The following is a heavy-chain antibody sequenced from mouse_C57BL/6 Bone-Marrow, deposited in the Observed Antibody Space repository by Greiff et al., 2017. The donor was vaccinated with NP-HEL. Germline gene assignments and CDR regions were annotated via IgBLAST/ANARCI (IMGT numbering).Heavy chain of an antibody. V-gene: IGHV1-15*01. D-gene: IGHD1-1*01. CDR1: GYTFTDYE. J-gene: IGHJ2*01. CDR3: TRDTTVVANFDY. CDR2: IDPETGGT. Sequence: QVQLKESGAELVRPGASVTLSCKASGYTFTDYEMHWVKQTPVHGLEWIGAIDPETGGTAYNQKFKGKAILTADKSSSTAYMELRSLTSEDSAVYYCTRDTTVVANFDYWGQGTTLTVSS.